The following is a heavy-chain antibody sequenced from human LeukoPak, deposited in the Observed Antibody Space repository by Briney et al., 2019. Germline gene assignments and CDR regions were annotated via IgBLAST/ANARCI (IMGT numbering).Heavy chain of an antibody. CDR1: GGSISSSSYY. D-gene: IGHD5-18*01. CDR2: IYYSGST. Sequence: SETLSLTCTVSGGSISSSSYYWGWIRQPPGKGLEWIGNIYYSGSTYYNPSLKSRVTISVDTSKNQFSLKLSSVTAADTAVYYCARLSRGYSYGIPHYYYYGMDVWGQGTTVTVSS. CDR3: ARLSRGYSYGIPHYYYYGMDV. J-gene: IGHJ6*02. V-gene: IGHV4-39*01.